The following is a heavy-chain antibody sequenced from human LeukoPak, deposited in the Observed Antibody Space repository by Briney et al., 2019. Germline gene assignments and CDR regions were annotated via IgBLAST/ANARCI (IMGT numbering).Heavy chain of an antibody. CDR1: GFTFSSYG. CDR2: IRYDGSNK. D-gene: IGHD2-2*01. J-gene: IGHJ4*02. V-gene: IGHV3-30*02. CDR3: AKIKSYCSSTSCLFDY. Sequence: PGGSLRLSCAASGFTFSSYGMHWVRQAPGKGLEWVAFIRYDGSNKYYADSVKGRFTISRDNSKNTLYLQMNSLRAEDTAVYYCAKIKSYCSSTSCLFDYWGQGTLVTVSS.